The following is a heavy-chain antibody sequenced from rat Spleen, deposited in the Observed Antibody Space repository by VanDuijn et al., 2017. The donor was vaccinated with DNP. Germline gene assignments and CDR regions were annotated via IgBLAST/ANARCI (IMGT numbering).Heavy chain of an antibody. CDR1: GFTFSDYY. D-gene: IGHD1-11*01. J-gene: IGHJ2*01. Sequence: EVQLVESGGGLVQPGRSLKLSCAGSGFTFSDYYMAWVRQTPTKGLDWVASISSDGSHTYYRDSVKGRFTVSRDNRKNILYLQMDSLRSEDTATYYCTKRWYGSFDYWGQGVMVTISP. CDR3: TKRWYGSFDY. V-gene: IGHV5-20*01. CDR2: ISSDGSHT.